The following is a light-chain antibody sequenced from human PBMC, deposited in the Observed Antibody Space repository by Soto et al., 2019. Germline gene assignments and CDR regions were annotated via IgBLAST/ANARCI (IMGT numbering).Light chain of an antibody. CDR1: QNIRTN. J-gene: IGKJ1*01. V-gene: IGKV3-15*01. CDR3: QQYGSSPKWT. Sequence: RVMTQSPATLSVSPGERATFSCRASQNIRTNLAWYQQKPGQVPRLLIYGASTRATGVPARFSGSGSGTDFTLTISRLEPEDFAVYYCQQYGSSPKWTFGQGTKVDIK. CDR2: GAS.